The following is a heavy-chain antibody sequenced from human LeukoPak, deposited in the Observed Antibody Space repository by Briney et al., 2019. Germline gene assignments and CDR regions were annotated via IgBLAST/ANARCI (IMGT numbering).Heavy chain of an antibody. CDR1: GYTFTSYG. V-gene: IGHV1-18*01. CDR3: ARVEDTAMVGSYYYYMDV. J-gene: IGHJ6*03. CDR2: ISAYNGNT. D-gene: IGHD5-18*01. Sequence: ASVKVSCKASGYTFTSYGISWVRQAPGQGLEWMGWISAYNGNTNYAQKLQGRVTMTTDTSTSTAYMERRSLRSDDTAVYYCARVEDTAMVGSYYYYMDVWGKGTTVTVSS.